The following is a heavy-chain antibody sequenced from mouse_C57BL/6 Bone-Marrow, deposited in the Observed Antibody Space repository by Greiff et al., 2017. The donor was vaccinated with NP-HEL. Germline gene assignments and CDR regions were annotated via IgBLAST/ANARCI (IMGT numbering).Heavy chain of an antibody. CDR3: ARDFTIYDEYDVGFAY. Sequence: EVQGVESGGGLVKPGGSLKLSCAASGFTFSGYAMSWVRQTPEKSLEWVATISDGGSYTYYPDNVKGRFTISRDNAKNNMYLQMSHLKSEDTAMYYCARDFTIYDEYDVGFAYWGQGTLVTVSA. V-gene: IGHV5-4*01. CDR2: ISDGGSYT. J-gene: IGHJ3*01. CDR1: GFTFSGYA. D-gene: IGHD2-4*01.